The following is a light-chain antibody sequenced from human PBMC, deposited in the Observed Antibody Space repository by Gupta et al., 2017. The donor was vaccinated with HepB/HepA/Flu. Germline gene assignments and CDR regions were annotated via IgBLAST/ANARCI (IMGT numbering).Light chain of an antibody. CDR3: QRESSHRTS. CDR1: QRISNL. Sequence: DIQMTQSPASLSASVGDRVTITCRASQRISNLLAWYQKKPGQGPKLLIYPASAFPSHLQVSSPSSGEGPGTEFTLTISIRHLQPVATSSCQRESSHRTSFGAGTKVEIK. J-gene: IGKJ4*01. V-gene: IGKV1-27*01. CDR2: PAS.